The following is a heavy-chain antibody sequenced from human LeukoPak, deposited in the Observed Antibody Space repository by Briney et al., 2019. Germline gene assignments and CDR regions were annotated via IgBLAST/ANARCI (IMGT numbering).Heavy chain of an antibody. CDR1: RYAFTGYY. V-gene: IGHV1-2*02. CDR3: ARVRSDCSSTSCYVDYFDY. J-gene: IGHJ4*02. D-gene: IGHD2-2*01. CDR2: INPNSGGT. Sequence: ASVKVSCKASRYAFTGYYMHWVRQAPGQGLEWMGWINPNSGGTNYAQKFQGRGTMTRDTSLSTGYMELSRLRSDDTAVYYCARVRSDCSSTSCYVDYFDYWGQGTLVTVSS.